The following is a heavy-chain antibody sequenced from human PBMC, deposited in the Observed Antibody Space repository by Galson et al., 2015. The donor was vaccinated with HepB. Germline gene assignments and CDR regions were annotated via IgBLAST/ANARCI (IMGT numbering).Heavy chain of an antibody. CDR1: GGSISSYY. Sequence: SETLSLTCTVSGGSISSYYWSWIRQPPGKWLEWIGYIYYSGSTNYNPSLKSRVTISVDTSKNQFSLKLSSVTAADTAVYYCARDLVSSGWRAFDPWGQGTLVTVSS. CDR2: IYYSGST. V-gene: IGHV4-59*01. J-gene: IGHJ5*02. CDR3: ARDLVSSGWRAFDP. D-gene: IGHD6-19*01.